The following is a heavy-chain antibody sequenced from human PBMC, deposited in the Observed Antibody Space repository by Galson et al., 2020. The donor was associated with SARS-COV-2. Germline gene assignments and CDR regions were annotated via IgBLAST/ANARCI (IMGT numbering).Heavy chain of an antibody. Sequence: GGSLRLSCAASVFTFSNYALTWVRQAPGKGLEWVSYISGSGGRTFYADSVKGRFTISRDNSKNTLYLHMNSLRVEDTALYYCAKDLGPGNYYYDHWGQGTLVAVSS. CDR1: VFTFSNYA. J-gene: IGHJ4*02. CDR2: ISGSGGRT. CDR3: AKDLGPGNYYYDH. D-gene: IGHD1-7*01. V-gene: IGHV3-23*01.